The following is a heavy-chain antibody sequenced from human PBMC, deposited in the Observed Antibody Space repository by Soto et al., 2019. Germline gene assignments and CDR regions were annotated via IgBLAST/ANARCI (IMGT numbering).Heavy chain of an antibody. V-gene: IGHV4-34*01. CDR2: INHSGST. CDR1: GGSFSGYY. J-gene: IGHJ5*02. Sequence: QVQLQQWGAGLLKPSETLSLTCAVYGGSFSGYYWSWIRQPPGKGLEWIGEINHSGSTNYNPSLKSRVTIPVDTSKNQFSLKLSSVTAADTAVYYCARRGLNYDFWSGYYTGWFDPWGQGTLVTVSS. D-gene: IGHD3-3*01. CDR3: ARRGLNYDFWSGYYTGWFDP.